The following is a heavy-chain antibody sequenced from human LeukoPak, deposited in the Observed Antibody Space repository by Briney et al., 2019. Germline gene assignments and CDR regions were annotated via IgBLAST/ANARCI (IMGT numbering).Heavy chain of an antibody. CDR2: MNPNSGNT. D-gene: IGHD3-22*01. Sequence: GASVKVSCKASGYTFTSYDINWVRQATGQGLEWMGWMNPNSGNTGYAQKFQGRVTMTRDTSTSTVYMELSSLRSEDTAVYYCARDFGDSSGFGWFDPWGQETLVTVSS. V-gene: IGHV1-8*01. J-gene: IGHJ5*02. CDR3: ARDFGDSSGFGWFDP. CDR1: GYTFTSYD.